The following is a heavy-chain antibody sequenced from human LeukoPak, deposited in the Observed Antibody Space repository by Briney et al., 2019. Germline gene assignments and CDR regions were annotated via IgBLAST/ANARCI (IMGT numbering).Heavy chain of an antibody. CDR3: ARGVKGLRGAFDI. Sequence: TPSLTCTVSGGSISSGVYYWSWIRQHPGKGLEWIGYIYYSGSTYSNPSLKSRLTMSVDISKNQFSLKLSSVTAADTAVYYCARGVKGLRGAFDIWGQGTMVTVSS. D-gene: IGHD3-10*01. CDR2: IYYSGST. V-gene: IGHV4-31*03. CDR1: GGSISSGVYY. J-gene: IGHJ3*02.